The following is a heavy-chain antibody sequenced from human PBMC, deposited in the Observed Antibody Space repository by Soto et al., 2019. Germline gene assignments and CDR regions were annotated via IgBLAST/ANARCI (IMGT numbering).Heavy chain of an antibody. V-gene: IGHV4-34*01. CDR3: AIRYSSISKYFHH. Sequence: QVQLQQWGAGLLKPSETLSLTCGVYGGSFSDYYWSWIRQPPGKGLEWIGEISHSGSTNYNPSLKSRITISVDTSKNPFSLKLSSVTAADTAVYYCAIRYSSISKYFHHWGQGTLVTVSS. J-gene: IGHJ1*01. CDR2: ISHSGST. CDR1: GGSFSDYY. D-gene: IGHD6-13*01.